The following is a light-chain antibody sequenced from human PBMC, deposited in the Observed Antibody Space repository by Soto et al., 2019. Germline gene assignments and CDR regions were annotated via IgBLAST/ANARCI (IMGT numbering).Light chain of an antibody. CDR1: SSDVGAYNS. CDR3: SSFTTTSTLVV. J-gene: IGLJ3*02. CDR2: EVT. Sequence: QSALTQPASVSGSPGQSITISCTGTSSDVGAYNSVSWYQQLPGKAPKLMIYEVTNRPSGVSNRFSGFKSGNTASLTISGLQAEDEADYFCSSFTTTSTLVVFGGRTKLTVL. V-gene: IGLV2-14*01.